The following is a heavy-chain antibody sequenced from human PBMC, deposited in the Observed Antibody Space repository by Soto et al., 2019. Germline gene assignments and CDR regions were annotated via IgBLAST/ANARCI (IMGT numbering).Heavy chain of an antibody. Sequence: QVQLVQSGAEVKKPGASVKVSCKASGYTFTSYGISWVRQAPGQGLEWMGWISAYNGNTNYAQKLQGRVTMTTDTATSTAYMELRSLRSDDTAVYYCARDRRGSAVVTPGGGGMDVWGQGTTVTVSS. CDR3: ARDRRGSAVVTPGGGGMDV. V-gene: IGHV1-18*01. D-gene: IGHD2-21*02. CDR2: ISAYNGNT. J-gene: IGHJ6*02. CDR1: GYTFTSYG.